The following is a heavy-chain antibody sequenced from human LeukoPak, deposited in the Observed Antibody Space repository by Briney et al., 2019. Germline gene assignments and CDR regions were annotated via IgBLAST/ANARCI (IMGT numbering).Heavy chain of an antibody. CDR1: GGSFSGYY. Sequence: SETLSLTCAVSGGSFSGYYWTWIRQPPGKGLEWIGEINHSGSANYNPSLMSRVTISLDTSKNQFSLKLNSVTAADTAVYYCASRDLWSGYYDYWGQGTLVTVSS. CDR3: ASRDLWSGYYDY. CDR2: INHSGSA. D-gene: IGHD3-3*01. V-gene: IGHV4-34*01. J-gene: IGHJ4*02.